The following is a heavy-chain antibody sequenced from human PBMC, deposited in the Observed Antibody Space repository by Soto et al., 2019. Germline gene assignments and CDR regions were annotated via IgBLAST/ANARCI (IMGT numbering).Heavy chain of an antibody. D-gene: IGHD5-12*01. Sequence: GASVKVSCKASGFTFTSSAVQWVRQARGQRLEWIGWIVVGSGNTNYAQKFQERVTITRDMSTSTAYMELSSLRSEDTAVYYCAAERDIVATINYGWFDPWGQGTLVTV. J-gene: IGHJ5*02. CDR2: IVVGSGNT. CDR1: GFTFTSSA. CDR3: AAERDIVATINYGWFDP. V-gene: IGHV1-58*01.